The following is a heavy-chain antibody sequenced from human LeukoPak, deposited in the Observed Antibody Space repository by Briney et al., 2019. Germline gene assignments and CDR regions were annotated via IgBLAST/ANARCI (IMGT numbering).Heavy chain of an antibody. V-gene: IGHV3-74*01. D-gene: IGHD1-20*01. CDR1: GFTFSGYW. CDR2: INSDGSTT. J-gene: IGHJ4*02. CDR3: ARDVTDLDY. Sequence: PGGSLRLSCVASGFTFSGYWMHWVRQAPGKGLVWVSRINSDGSTTTYADSVKGRFTISRDNAKNTLYLQMNSLRAEDTAVYYCARDVTDLDYWGQGTLVTVSS.